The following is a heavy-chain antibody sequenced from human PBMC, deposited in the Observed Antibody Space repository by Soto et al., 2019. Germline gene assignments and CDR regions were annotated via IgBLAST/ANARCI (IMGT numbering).Heavy chain of an antibody. CDR1: GGSISSGDYY. V-gene: IGHV4-30-4*01. D-gene: IGHD6-13*01. CDR2: IYYSGST. J-gene: IGHJ4*02. Sequence: QVQLQESGPGLVKPSQTLSLTCTVSGGSISSGDYYWSWIRQPPGKGLEWIGSIYYSGSTYYNPSLKSRVTISVDTSKNQFPRKLNAVPAADTAVYYCASRHSSPYFDYWGQGTLVTVSS. CDR3: ASRHSSPYFDY.